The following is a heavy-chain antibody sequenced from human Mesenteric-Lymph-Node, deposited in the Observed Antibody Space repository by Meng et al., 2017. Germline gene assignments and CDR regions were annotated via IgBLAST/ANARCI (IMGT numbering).Heavy chain of an antibody. CDR2: ISSSSIHI. CDR3: ARDREGSGSYTPFDY. Sequence: GESLKISCAASGFTLSSYSMIWIRQAPGKGLEWVSAISSSSIHIYYADSVKGRFTISRDNAKNSLYLQMNSLRAEDTAVYYCARDREGSGSYTPFDYWGQGTLVTVSS. D-gene: IGHD3-10*01. CDR1: GFTLSSYS. V-gene: IGHV3-21*01. J-gene: IGHJ4*02.